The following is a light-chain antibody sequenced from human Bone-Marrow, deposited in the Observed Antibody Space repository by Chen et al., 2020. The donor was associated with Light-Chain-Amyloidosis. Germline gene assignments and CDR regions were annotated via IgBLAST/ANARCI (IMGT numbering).Light chain of an antibody. CDR3: SSYTITNTLV. CDR1: SSDVGGDNH. J-gene: IGLJ1*01. V-gene: IGLV2-14*01. Sequence: QPSLTQPASVSGSPGQSIPISCPGTSSDVGGDNHVSWYQQHPDKAPKLMIYEVTNRPSWVPDRFSGSKSDNTASLTISGLQTEDEADYFCSSYTITNTLVFGSGTRVTVL. CDR2: EVT.